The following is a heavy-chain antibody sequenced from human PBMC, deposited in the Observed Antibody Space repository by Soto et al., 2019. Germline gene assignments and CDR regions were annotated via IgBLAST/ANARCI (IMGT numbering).Heavy chain of an antibody. CDR2: IYYSGST. CDR3: GTQRPFRSGWYYWFDP. Sequence: QVQLQESGPGLVKPSETLSLTCTVSGGSISSYYWSWIRQPPGKGLEWIGYIYYSGSTSYNPSLKSRVTISVDTSKIQFSLKLSSVTAADTAVYYCGTQRPFRSGWYYWFDPWGQGTLVTVSS. V-gene: IGHV4-59*01. J-gene: IGHJ5*02. D-gene: IGHD6-19*01. CDR1: GGSISSYY.